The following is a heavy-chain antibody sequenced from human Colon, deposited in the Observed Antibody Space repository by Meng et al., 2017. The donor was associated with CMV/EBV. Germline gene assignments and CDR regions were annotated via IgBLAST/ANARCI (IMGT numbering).Heavy chain of an antibody. J-gene: IGHJ4*02. V-gene: IGHV4-39*07. CDR1: CCSISSSTYY. Sequence: QLQDLGPRLVKASEPLYPPCTVSCCSISSSTYYWGWIRQTPGKGLEWIGNIYYSGYTYYNPSLKSRLTISVDTSKNQFSLKLTSVTAADTAVYYCATDYGDYYFDRWGQGTLVTVSS. D-gene: IGHD4-17*01. CDR2: IYYSGYT. CDR3: ATDYGDYYFDR.